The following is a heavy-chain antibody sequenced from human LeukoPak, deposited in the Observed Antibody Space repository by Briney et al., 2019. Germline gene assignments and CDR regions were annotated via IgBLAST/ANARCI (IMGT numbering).Heavy chain of an antibody. D-gene: IGHD2-21*01. V-gene: IGHV1-2*02. CDR3: AKGHYDGDHPHYDGGSVDS. CDR1: KYTFTDYY. CDR2: INPRSGGRDT. J-gene: IGHJ4*02. Sequence: ASVKVSCKALKYTFTDYYIHWVRQAPGQGLEWMEWINPRSGGRDTNYAQKFRGRVTMTTDTSISTAYMELSRLRSDDTAVYFCAKGHYDGDHPHYDGGSVDSWGQGTHITVSS.